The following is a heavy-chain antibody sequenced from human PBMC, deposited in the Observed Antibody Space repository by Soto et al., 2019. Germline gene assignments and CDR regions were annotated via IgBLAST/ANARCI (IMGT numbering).Heavy chain of an antibody. CDR2: ISGSGDST. V-gene: IGHV3-23*01. CDR1: GFTFSSHA. Sequence: GGSLRLSCGASGFTFSSHATTWVRQAPGKGLEWVSAISGSGDSTYYADSVKGRFTISRDNSKNTMFLQINSLRAEDTAVYYCAQGRGLVSPHYWGQGPLVTVSS. CDR3: AQGRGLVSPHY. D-gene: IGHD3-9*01. J-gene: IGHJ4*02.